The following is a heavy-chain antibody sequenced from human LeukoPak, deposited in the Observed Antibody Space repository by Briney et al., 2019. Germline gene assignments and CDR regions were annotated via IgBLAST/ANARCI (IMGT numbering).Heavy chain of an antibody. Sequence: GESLKISCKGSGYSFTSYWIGWVRQMPGKGLEWMGIIYPGDSDTRYSPSFQGQVTISADKSISTAYLQWSSLKASDTAMYYCARLVCWNPLPRDCYMDVWGKGTTVTVSS. J-gene: IGHJ6*03. CDR1: GYSFTSYW. V-gene: IGHV5-51*01. CDR2: IYPGDSDT. D-gene: IGHD1-1*01. CDR3: ARLVCWNPLPRDCYMDV.